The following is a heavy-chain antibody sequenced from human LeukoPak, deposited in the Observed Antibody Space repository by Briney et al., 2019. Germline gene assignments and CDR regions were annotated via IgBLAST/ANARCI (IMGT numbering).Heavy chain of an antibody. CDR1: GFTFSSYE. V-gene: IGHV3-48*03. D-gene: IGHD4-17*01. CDR2: ISSSGSTI. Sequence: GGSLRLSCAASGFTFSSYEMNWVRQAPGKGLEWASYISSSGSTIYYADSVKGRFTISRDDAKNSLYLQMNSLRAEDTAVYYCAREHGDYGSFDYWGQGTLVTVSS. J-gene: IGHJ4*02. CDR3: AREHGDYGSFDY.